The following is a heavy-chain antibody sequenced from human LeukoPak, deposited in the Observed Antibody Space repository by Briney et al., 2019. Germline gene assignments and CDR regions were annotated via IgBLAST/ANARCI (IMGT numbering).Heavy chain of an antibody. Sequence: SETLSLTCTVSGGSISSYYWSWIRQPPGKGLEWIAYIYSSGNTNYNPSLKGRVIISVDTSKNQFSLKVYSVTAADTAVYYCARHPSWPDYGGTFDYWGQGTPVIVSS. CDR2: IYSSGNT. CDR3: ARHPSWPDYGGTFDY. V-gene: IGHV4-59*08. CDR1: GGSISSYY. J-gene: IGHJ4*02. D-gene: IGHD4-17*01.